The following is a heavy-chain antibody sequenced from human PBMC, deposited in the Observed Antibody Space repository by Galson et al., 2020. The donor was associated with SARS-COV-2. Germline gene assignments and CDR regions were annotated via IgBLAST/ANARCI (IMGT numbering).Heavy chain of an antibody. CDR3: ASDVTRKRYYYDSSGYPANAFDI. J-gene: IGHJ3*02. Sequence: GGSLRLSCAASGFTVSSNYMSWVRQAPGKGLEWVSVIYSGGSTYYADSVKGRFTISRDNSKNTLYLQMNSLRAEDTAVYYCASDVTRKRYYYDSSGYPANAFDIWGQGTMVTVSS. CDR2: IYSGGST. D-gene: IGHD3-22*01. V-gene: IGHV3-66*01. CDR1: GFTVSSNY.